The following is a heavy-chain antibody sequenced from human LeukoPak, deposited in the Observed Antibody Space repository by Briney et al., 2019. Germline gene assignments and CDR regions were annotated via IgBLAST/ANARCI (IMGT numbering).Heavy chain of an antibody. J-gene: IGHJ6*02. D-gene: IGHD6-25*01. CDR1: GGTFSSYA. CDR2: IIPILGIA. CDR3: ARDPGLRKSYGMDV. V-gene: IGHV1-69*04. Sequence: SVKVSCKASGGTFSSYAISWVRQAPGQGLEWMGRIIPILGIANYAQKFQGRVTITADKSTSTAYMELSSLRSEDTAVYYCARDPGLRKSYGMDVWGQGTMVTVSS.